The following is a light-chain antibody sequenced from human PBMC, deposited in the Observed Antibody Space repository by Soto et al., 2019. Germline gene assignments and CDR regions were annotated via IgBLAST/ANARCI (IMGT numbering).Light chain of an antibody. Sequence: IXLTQSPSSLSASVGDRVTITCRASQGISSYLAWYQQKPGKAPKLLIYVASTLQSGVPSRFSGRGSGTDFTLTISSMQPEDSATYYCQQLKSYPSTFGQGTKVEIK. CDR1: QGISSY. CDR3: QQLKSYPST. J-gene: IGKJ1*01. CDR2: VAS. V-gene: IGKV1-9*01.